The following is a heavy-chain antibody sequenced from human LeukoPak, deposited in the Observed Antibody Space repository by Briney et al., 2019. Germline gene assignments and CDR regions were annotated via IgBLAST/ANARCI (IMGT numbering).Heavy chain of an antibody. D-gene: IGHD1-14*01. CDR2: LYSDGNT. J-gene: IGHJ4*02. V-gene: IGHV3-53*01. CDR1: GFTVITND. Sequence: PGGSLRLSCAASGFTVITNDMTWVRQAPGKGLEWVSVLYSDGNTKYADSVQGRFTISRDNSKNTLHLEMNSLSPDDTALYYCARGVEPLAANTLAYWGQGTLVTVSS. CDR3: ARGVEPLAANTLAY.